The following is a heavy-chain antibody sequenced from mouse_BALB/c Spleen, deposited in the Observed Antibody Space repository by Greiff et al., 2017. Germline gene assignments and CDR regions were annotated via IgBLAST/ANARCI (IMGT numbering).Heavy chain of an antibody. CDR1: GYAFSSYW. D-gene: IGHD1-2*01. J-gene: IGHJ4*01. CDR3: ARRGTTATNYAMDY. CDR2: IYPGDGDT. Sequence: QVQLQQSGAELVRPGSSVKISCKASGYAFSSYWMNWVKQRPGQGLEWIGQIYPGDGDTNYNGKFKGKATLTADKSSSTAYMQLSSLTSENSAVYFCARRGTTATNYAMDYWGQGTSVTVSS. V-gene: IGHV1-80*01.